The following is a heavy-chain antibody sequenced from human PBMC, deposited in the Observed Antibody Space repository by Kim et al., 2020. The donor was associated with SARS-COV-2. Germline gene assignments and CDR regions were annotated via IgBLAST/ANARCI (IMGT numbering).Heavy chain of an antibody. CDR2: ISYDGSNK. CDR1: GFTFSSYG. J-gene: IGHJ6*02. D-gene: IGHD5-18*01. V-gene: IGHV3-30*18. CDR3: AKDLGLWGYSYGYVYYYYGMDV. Sequence: GGSLRLSCAASGFTFSSYGMHWVRQAPGKGLEWVAVISYDGSNKYYADSVKGRFTISRDNSKNTLYLQMNSLRAEDTAVYYCAKDLGLWGYSYGYVYYYYGMDVWGQGTTVTVSS.